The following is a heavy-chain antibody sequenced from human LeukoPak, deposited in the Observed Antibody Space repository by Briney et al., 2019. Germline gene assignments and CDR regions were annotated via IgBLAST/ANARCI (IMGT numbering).Heavy chain of an antibody. CDR3: ARASGYDGWLSSRYYYYYMDV. CDR2: IYYSGST. Sequence: SETLSLTCTVSGGSISSYYWSWIRQPPGKGLEWIGYIYYSGSTNYNPSLKSRVTISVDTSKNQFSLKLSSVTAADTAVYYCARASGYDGWLSSRYYYYYMDVWGKGTTVTISS. D-gene: IGHD5-12*01. CDR1: GGSISSYY. J-gene: IGHJ6*03. V-gene: IGHV4-59*01.